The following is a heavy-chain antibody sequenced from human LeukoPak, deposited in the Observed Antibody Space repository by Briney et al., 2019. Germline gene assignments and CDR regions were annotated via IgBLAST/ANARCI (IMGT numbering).Heavy chain of an antibody. CDR3: ARGDNAVRYFDWLLFDY. CDR1: GYTFTGYY. V-gene: IGHV1-2*02. CDR2: INPNSGGT. D-gene: IGHD3-9*01. Sequence: GASVKVSCKASGYTFTGYYMHWVRQAPGQGLEWMGWINPNSGGTNSAQKFQGRVTMTRDTSISTAYMELSRLRSDDTAVYYCARGDNAVRYFDWLLFDYWGQGTLVTVSS. J-gene: IGHJ4*02.